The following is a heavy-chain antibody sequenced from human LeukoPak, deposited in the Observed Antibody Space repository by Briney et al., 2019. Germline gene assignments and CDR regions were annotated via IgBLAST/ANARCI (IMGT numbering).Heavy chain of an antibody. CDR2: IYHSGST. D-gene: IGHD6-19*01. V-gene: IGHV4-38-2*02. CDR1: GYSISSGYY. Sequence: PSETLSLTCTVSGYSISSGYYWGWIRQPPGKGLEWIGSIYHSGSTYYNPSLKSRVTISVDTSKNQFSLKLSSVTAADTAVYYCARSTPTIAVAGVSDYWGQGTLVTVSS. CDR3: ARSTPTIAVAGVSDY. J-gene: IGHJ4*02.